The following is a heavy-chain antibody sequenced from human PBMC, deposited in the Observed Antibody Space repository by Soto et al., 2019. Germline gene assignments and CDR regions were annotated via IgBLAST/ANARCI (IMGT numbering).Heavy chain of an antibody. CDR3: GRVRYCDSSTCYRLHYYYYDAMDG. Sequence: ASVKVSCKTSGYTFTSYDINWVRQAPGQGLEWMGWMNPNSGNTDSAQKSQGRVTLTRNTSINTAYMELSSLRSEDTAVVYCGRVRYCDSSTCYRLHYYYYDAMDGWGQGTTVTVSS. J-gene: IGHJ6*02. CDR2: MNPNSGNT. CDR1: GYTFTSYD. D-gene: IGHD2-2*02. V-gene: IGHV1-8*01.